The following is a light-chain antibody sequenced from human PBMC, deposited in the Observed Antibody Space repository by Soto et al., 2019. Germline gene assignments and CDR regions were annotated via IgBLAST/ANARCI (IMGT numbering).Light chain of an antibody. V-gene: IGKV3-15*01. CDR3: QQYNTWPGT. J-gene: IGKJ1*01. CDR2: GAS. Sequence: IVLTQSPGTLSVSPGERATLSCRASQSVSSKLAWYQQKPGQAPRLLFYGASTGATGIPARFSGSGSETEFTLSISSLQSEDFAVYYCQQYNTWPGTFGQGTKVDIK. CDR1: QSVSSK.